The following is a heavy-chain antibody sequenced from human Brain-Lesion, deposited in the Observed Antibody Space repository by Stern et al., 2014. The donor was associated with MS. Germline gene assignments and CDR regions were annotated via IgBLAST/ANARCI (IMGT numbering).Heavy chain of an antibody. D-gene: IGHD3-10*01. CDR2: IYYRGST. Sequence: MQLVESGPGLVKPSETLSLTCTVSGGSISSSSYYWGWIRQPPGKGLEWIGSIYYRGSTYYNPSLKSRVPISMDTSKNQFSLRLSSVTAADTAVYFCAKLWLGELPESPFDYWGQGTLVTVSS. J-gene: IGHJ4*02. V-gene: IGHV4-39*01. CDR1: GGSISSSSYY. CDR3: AKLWLGELPESPFDY.